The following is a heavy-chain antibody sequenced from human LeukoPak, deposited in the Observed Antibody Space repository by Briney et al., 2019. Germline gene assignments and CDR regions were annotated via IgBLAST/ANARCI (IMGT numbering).Heavy chain of an antibody. J-gene: IGHJ6*02. CDR3: ARGLGSSSWYLPYYYYYGMDV. Sequence: GASVKVSCKASGYTFTIYDINWVRQATGQGLEWMGWMNPNSGNTGYAQKFQGRVTMTRNTSISTAYMELSSLRSEDTAVYYCARGLGSSSWYLPYYYYYGMDVWGQGTTVTVSS. CDR1: GYTFTIYD. V-gene: IGHV1-8*01. D-gene: IGHD6-13*01. CDR2: MNPNSGNT.